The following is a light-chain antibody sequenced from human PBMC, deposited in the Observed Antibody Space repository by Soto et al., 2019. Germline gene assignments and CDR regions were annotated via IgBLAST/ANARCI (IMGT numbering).Light chain of an antibody. CDR1: QGVTTN. V-gene: IGKV3-15*01. CDR2: DVS. CDR3: QQYNNWPFS. Sequence: QSADALSVSKRERATLTCRPGQGVTTNFAWYKQKSGQSPRLLIYDVSIRATGVPARFSATGSETDFTLTISGLQSGDPAVYFCQQYNNWPFSFGQGTRLEIK. J-gene: IGKJ5*01.